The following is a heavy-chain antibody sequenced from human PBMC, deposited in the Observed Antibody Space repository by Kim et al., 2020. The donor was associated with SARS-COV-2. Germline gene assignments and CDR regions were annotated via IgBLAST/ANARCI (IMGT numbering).Heavy chain of an antibody. Sequence: FQGRVTITRDTSASTAYMELSSLRSEDTAVYYCARGITMVRGVIKGWFDPWGQGTLVTVSS. CDR3: ARGITMVRGVIKGWFDP. V-gene: IGHV1-3*01. D-gene: IGHD3-10*01. J-gene: IGHJ5*02.